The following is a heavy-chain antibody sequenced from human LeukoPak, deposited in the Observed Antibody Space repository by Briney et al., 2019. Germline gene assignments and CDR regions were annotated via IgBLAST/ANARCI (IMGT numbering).Heavy chain of an antibody. D-gene: IGHD2-2*01. CDR1: GYTFTSYD. Sequence: ASVKVSCKASGYTFTSYDINWVRQAPGQGLEWMGWMNPNSGNTGYAQKFQGRVTMTRNTSISTAYMELSSLRSEDTAVYYCASGYCSSTSCYGGQDYWGQGTLVTVSS. CDR2: MNPNSGNT. J-gene: IGHJ4*02. CDR3: ASGYCSSTSCYGGQDY. V-gene: IGHV1-8*01.